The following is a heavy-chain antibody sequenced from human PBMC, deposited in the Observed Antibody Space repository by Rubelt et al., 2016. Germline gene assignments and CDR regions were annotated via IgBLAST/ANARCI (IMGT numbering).Heavy chain of an antibody. CDR3: ARVSRGSGLDP. CDR2: INHSGST. V-gene: IGHV4-34*01. CDR1: GGSFSGYY. D-gene: IGHD3-10*01. J-gene: IGHJ5*02. Sequence: QVQLQQWGAGLLKPSETLSLTCAVYGGSFSGYYWSWIRQPPGKGLEWSGEINHSGSTNYNPSLKSRVTISVDPSKNQFSLKLGSLSAPDTAVYYCARVSRGSGLDPWGQGTLVTVSS.